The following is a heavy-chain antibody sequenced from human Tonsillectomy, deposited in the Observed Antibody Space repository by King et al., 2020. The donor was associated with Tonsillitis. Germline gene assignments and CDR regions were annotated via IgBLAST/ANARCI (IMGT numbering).Heavy chain of an antibody. CDR1: GFTVSSNY. D-gene: IGHD6-13*01. V-gene: IGHV3-53*01. J-gene: IGHJ4*02. Sequence: QLVQSGGGLIQPGGSLRLSCAASGFTVSSNYMSWVRQAPGQGLEWVSVIYSDGSTYYADSVKGRFTIARDNSKNTLYLQMNSLRAEDTAVYYCARGRKSAAGNGRRFDYWGQGTLVTVSS. CDR2: IYSDGST. CDR3: ARGRKSAAGNGRRFDY.